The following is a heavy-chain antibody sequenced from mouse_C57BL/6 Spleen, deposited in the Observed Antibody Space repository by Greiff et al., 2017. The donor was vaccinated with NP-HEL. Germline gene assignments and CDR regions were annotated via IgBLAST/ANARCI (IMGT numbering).Heavy chain of an antibody. Sequence: QVTLKVSGPGILQSSQTLSLTCSFSGFSLSTSGMGVSWIRQPSGKGLEWLAHIYWDDDKRYNPSLKSRLTISKDTSRNQVFLKITSVDTADTATYYCASFTTVVAFGDYWGQGTTLTVSS. CDR1: GFSLSTSGMG. D-gene: IGHD1-1*01. V-gene: IGHV8-12*01. J-gene: IGHJ2*01. CDR3: ASFTTVVAFGDY. CDR2: IYWDDDK.